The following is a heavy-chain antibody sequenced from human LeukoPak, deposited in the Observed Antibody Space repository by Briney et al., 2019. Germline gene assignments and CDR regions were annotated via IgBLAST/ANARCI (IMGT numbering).Heavy chain of an antibody. CDR1: GGSISSGDYY. CDR2: IYYSGST. Sequence: SETLSLTSTVSGGSISSGDYYWSWIRQPPGKGLEWIGYIYYSGSTYYNPSLKSRVTISVDMSKNQFSLKLSSVTAADTAVYYCAREVVVVPGYYYMDVWDKGTTVTVSS. CDR3: AREVVVVPGYYYMDV. J-gene: IGHJ6*03. V-gene: IGHV4-30-4*08. D-gene: IGHD2-2*01.